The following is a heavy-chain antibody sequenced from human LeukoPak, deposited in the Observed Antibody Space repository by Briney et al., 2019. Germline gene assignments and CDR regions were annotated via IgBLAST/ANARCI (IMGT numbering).Heavy chain of an antibody. Sequence: SETLSLTCTVSGGSINNYYWSWIRQPAGKGLEWIGRIYTHGSTNYNPSLKSRVTMSVATSRNQFSLKLSSVTAADTAVYYCARGRYCSADICSGGDAFDIWGQGTMVSVSS. V-gene: IGHV4-4*07. CDR2: IYTHGST. D-gene: IGHD2-15*01. CDR3: ARGRYCSADICSGGDAFDI. CDR1: GGSINNYY. J-gene: IGHJ3*02.